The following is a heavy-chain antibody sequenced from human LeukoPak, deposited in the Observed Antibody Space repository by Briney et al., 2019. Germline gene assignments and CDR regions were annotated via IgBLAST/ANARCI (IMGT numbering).Heavy chain of an antibody. V-gene: IGHV1-69*13. J-gene: IGHJ4*02. CDR2: IIPIFGTA. CDR1: GGTFSSYA. CDR3: ARAMVRGVICPGY. D-gene: IGHD3-10*01. Sequence: SVKVSCKASGGTFSSYAISWVRQAPGQGLEWMGVIIPIFGTANYAQKFQGRVTITADESTSTAYMELSSLRSEDTAVYYCARAMVRGVICPGYWGQGTLVTVSS.